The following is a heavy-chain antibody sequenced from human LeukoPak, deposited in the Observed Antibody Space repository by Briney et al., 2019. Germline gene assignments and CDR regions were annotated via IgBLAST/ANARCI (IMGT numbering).Heavy chain of an antibody. Sequence: SETLSLTCTVSGGSISSYYWSWIRQPPGKGLEWIGYIYYSGSTNYNPSLKSRVTISVDTSKNQFSLNPSSVTAADTAVYYCARDQGYGMDVWGQGTTVTVSS. CDR1: GGSISSYY. J-gene: IGHJ6*02. CDR2: IYYSGST. V-gene: IGHV4-59*01. CDR3: ARDQGYGMDV.